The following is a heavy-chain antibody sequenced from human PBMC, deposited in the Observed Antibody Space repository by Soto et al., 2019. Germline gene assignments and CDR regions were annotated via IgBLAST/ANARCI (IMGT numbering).Heavy chain of an antibody. CDR2: IFYSGGT. D-gene: IGHD1-1*01. Sequence: SETLSLTCTVSGDSISTYYWSWIRQPPGKGLQWIGYIFYSGGTAYNPSLKSRVTISLDMSKKQISLKLSSVTTADTATYCCARLQLVQKVIDYWGQGTLVTVSS. CDR1: GDSISTYY. J-gene: IGHJ4*02. CDR3: ARLQLVQKVIDY. V-gene: IGHV4-59*01.